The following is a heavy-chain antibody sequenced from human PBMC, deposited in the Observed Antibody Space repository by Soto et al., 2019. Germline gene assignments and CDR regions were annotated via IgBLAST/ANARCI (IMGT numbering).Heavy chain of an antibody. CDR3: ARLHRGSWYWFDP. CDR2: IYYSGST. Sequence: SETLSLTCTVSGGSISSSSYYWGWIRQPPGKGLEWIGSIYYSGSTYYNPSLKSRVTISVDTSKNQFSLKLSSVTAADTAVYYCARLHRGSWYWFDPWGPGTLVTVSS. D-gene: IGHD6-13*01. J-gene: IGHJ5*02. CDR1: GGSISSSSYY. V-gene: IGHV4-39*01.